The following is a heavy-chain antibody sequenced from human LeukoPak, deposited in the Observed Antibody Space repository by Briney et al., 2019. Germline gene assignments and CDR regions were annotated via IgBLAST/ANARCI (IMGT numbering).Heavy chain of an antibody. CDR1: GFTVSSYW. CDR3: ARVNYYYYYGMDV. J-gene: IGHJ6*02. CDR2: IKQDGSEK. V-gene: IGHV3-7*04. Sequence: GGSLRLSCAASGFTVSSYWMTRVRQAPGKGLEWVANIKQDGSEKYYVDSVEGRFTISRDNAKNSLYLQMNSLRVEDTALYYCARVNYYYYYGMDVWGQGTTVTVSS.